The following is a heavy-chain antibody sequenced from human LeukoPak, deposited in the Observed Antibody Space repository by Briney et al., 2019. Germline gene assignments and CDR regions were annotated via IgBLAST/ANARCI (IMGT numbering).Heavy chain of an antibody. J-gene: IGHJ4*02. Sequence: ASVKVSCKASGYTFTSYDINWVRQATGQGLEWMGWMNPNSGNTGYAQKFQGRVTMTRNTSISTAYMELSSLRSEGTAVYYCARGMWQGQLVDYWGQGTLVTVSS. CDR3: ARGMWQGQLVDY. D-gene: IGHD6-6*01. CDR1: GYTFTSYD. V-gene: IGHV1-8*01. CDR2: MNPNSGNT.